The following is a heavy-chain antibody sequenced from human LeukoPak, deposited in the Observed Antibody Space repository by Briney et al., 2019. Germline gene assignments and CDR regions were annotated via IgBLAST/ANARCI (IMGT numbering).Heavy chain of an antibody. D-gene: IGHD6-6*01. Sequence: GGSLRLSCVASGFTYRRYSMNWVRQAPGKGLEWVSTISSGSDYIYHADSVRGRFTISRDNARNSLYLQMNSLRAEDTAVYYCARGAARPAIGPENWFDPWGQGTLVTVSS. CDR3: ARGAARPAIGPENWFDP. CDR1: GFTYRRYS. V-gene: IGHV3-21*04. J-gene: IGHJ5*02. CDR2: ISSGSDYI.